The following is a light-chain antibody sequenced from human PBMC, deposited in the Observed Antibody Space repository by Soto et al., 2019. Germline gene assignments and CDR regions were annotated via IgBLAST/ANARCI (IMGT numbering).Light chain of an antibody. CDR2: EVS. CDR3: SSYTSSSTYV. CDR1: SSDVGGYNY. V-gene: IGLV2-14*01. Sequence: QSVLTQPASLSGSPGQSITISCTGTSSDVGGYNYVSWYQQHPGKAPKLMIYEVSNRPSGVSNRFSGSKSGNTASLTISGLKAEDEADYYCSSYTSSSTYVFGTGTKVTVL. J-gene: IGLJ1*01.